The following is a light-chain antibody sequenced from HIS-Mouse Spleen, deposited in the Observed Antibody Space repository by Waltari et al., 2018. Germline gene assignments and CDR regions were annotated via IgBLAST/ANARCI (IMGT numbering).Light chain of an antibody. CDR2: EGS. J-gene: IGLJ1*01. CDR3: CSYAGSSTFVYV. Sequence: QSALTQPASVSGSPGQSITISCTGTSSDVGSYNLVSWYQQHPGKAPKLMIYEGSKRPSGVSNGFAGSKSGNTASLTISGLQAEDEADYYCCSYAGSSTFVYVFGTGTKVTVL. V-gene: IGLV2-23*03. CDR1: SSDVGSYNL.